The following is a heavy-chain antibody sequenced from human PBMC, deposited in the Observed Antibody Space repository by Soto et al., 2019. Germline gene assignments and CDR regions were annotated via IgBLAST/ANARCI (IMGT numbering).Heavy chain of an antibody. J-gene: IGHJ3*02. Sequence: ASVKVSCKASGYTFTGYYMHWVRQAPGQGLEWMGWINPNSGGTNYAQKFQGWVTMTRDTSISTAYMELSRLRSDDTAVYYCARGTAVADSVLHAFDIRGQGTMVTVSS. CDR2: INPNSGGT. D-gene: IGHD6-19*01. CDR1: GYTFTGYY. V-gene: IGHV1-2*04. CDR3: ARGTAVADSVLHAFDI.